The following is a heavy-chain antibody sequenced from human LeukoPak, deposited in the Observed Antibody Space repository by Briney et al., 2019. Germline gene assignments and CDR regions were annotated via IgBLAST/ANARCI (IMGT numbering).Heavy chain of an antibody. CDR3: LACVDTGIAASFDY. J-gene: IGHJ4*02. CDR1: GFTFDDYA. D-gene: IGHD6-13*01. CDR2: ISWNSGSI. V-gene: IGHV3-9*01. Sequence: GRSLRLSCAASGFTFDDYAMHWVRQAPGKGLEWVSGISWNSGSIGYADSVKGRFTISRDNAKNSLYLQMNSLRAEDTALYYCLACVDTGIAASFDYWGQGTLVTVSS.